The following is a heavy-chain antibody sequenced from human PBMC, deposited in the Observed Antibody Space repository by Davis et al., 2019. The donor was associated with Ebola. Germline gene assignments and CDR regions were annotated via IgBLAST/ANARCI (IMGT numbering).Heavy chain of an antibody. CDR3: ARGSAYSSSWSPWDY. J-gene: IGHJ4*02. CDR1: GYSISSGYY. CDR2: IYHSGST. D-gene: IGHD6-13*01. Sequence: PGGSLRLSCAVSGYSISSGYYWGWIRQPPGKGLEWIGSIYHSGSTYYNPSLKSRVTISVDTSKNQFSLKLSSVTAADTAVYYCARGSAYSSSWSPWDYWGQGTLVTVSS. V-gene: IGHV4-38-2*01.